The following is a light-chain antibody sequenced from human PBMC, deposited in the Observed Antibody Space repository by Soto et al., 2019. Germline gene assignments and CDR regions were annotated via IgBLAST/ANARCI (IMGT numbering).Light chain of an antibody. CDR2: GDN. CDR1: TSNIGAPYD. J-gene: IGLJ1*01. V-gene: IGLV1-40*01. CDR3: QSYDISLHNYV. Sequence: QSVLTQPPSVSGAPGQRVSISCTGSTSNIGAPYDVHWYQHLPGAAPKLLIYGDNNRPSGVPDRFSGSKSGTSASLAITSLQAEDEADYYCQSYDISLHNYVFGTG.